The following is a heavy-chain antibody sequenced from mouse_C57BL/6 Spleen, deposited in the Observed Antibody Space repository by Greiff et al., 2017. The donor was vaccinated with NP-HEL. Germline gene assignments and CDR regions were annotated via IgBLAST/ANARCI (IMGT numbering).Heavy chain of an antibody. D-gene: IGHD1-1*01. CDR1: GYTFTSYT. V-gene: IGHV1-4*01. CDR3: ARRFDYLITTVVATDWYFDV. Sequence: VQLQQSGAELARPGASVKMSCKASGYTFTSYTMHWVKQRPGQGLEWIGYINPSSGYTKYNQKFKDKATLTADKSSSTAYMQLSSLTSEDSAVYYCARRFDYLITTVVATDWYFDVWGTGTTVTVSS. J-gene: IGHJ1*03. CDR2: INPSSGYT.